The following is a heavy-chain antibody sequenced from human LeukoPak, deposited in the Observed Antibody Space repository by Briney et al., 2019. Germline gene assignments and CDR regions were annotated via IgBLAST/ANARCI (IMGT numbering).Heavy chain of an antibody. CDR2: LYYSGST. D-gene: IGHD3-22*01. CDR1: GGSVSSGSYY. CDR3: AKSDGNYYDSSPPYYYYGMDV. Sequence: ASETLSLTCTVSGGSVSSGSYYWSWIRQPPGKGLEWIGYLYYSGSTNYNPSLKSRVTISVDTSKNQFSLKLSSVTAADTAVYYCAKSDGNYYDSSPPYYYYGMDVWGQGTTVTVSS. V-gene: IGHV4-61*01. J-gene: IGHJ6*02.